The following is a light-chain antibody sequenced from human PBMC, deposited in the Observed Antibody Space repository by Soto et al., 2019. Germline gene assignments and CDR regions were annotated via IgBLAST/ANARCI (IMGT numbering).Light chain of an antibody. J-gene: IGKJ5*01. Sequence: EIVMTQSPGSLSVSPGERATLSCRASQSVTTNLAWYQQKPGQAPRLLIYGASIRATGIPARFSGSGSGTDFTLTISSLEPEDFAVYYCQQRRYWQVTFGQGTRLEIK. CDR1: QSVTTN. CDR2: GAS. V-gene: IGKV3-11*01. CDR3: QQRRYWQVT.